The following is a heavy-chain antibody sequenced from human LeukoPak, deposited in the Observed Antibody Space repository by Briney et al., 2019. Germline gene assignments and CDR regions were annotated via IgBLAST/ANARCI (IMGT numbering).Heavy chain of an antibody. V-gene: IGHV1-18*01. CDR3: ARDTALIITPGGPDY. D-gene: IGHD3-10*01. J-gene: IGHJ4*02. Sequence: ASVKVSCKASGYTFASYGISWVRQAPGQGLEWMGWISAYNDDTRYAQHLQGRVTLTTDTSTGTAYMELRSLTSDDTALYYCARDTALIITPGGPDYWGQGTLATVSS. CDR1: GYTFASYG. CDR2: ISAYNDDT.